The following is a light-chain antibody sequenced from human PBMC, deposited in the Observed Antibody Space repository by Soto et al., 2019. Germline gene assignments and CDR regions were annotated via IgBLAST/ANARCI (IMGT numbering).Light chain of an antibody. J-gene: IGLJ2*01. Sequence: QSALTQPASVSGSPGQSITISCTGTSSDVGGYNYVSWYQQHPGKAPKLMIYEVSNRPSGVSNRSSGSKSGNTASLTISGLQAEDEADYYCSSYTSSSTLFGGGTQLTVL. CDR2: EVS. CDR1: SSDVGGYNY. V-gene: IGLV2-14*01. CDR3: SSYTSSSTL.